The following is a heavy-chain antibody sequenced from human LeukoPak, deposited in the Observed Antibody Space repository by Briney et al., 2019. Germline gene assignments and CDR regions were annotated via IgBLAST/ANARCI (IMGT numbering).Heavy chain of an antibody. V-gene: IGHV5-51*01. Sequence: GESLKISCKGSGYSFTSYWIGWVRLMPGKGLEWMGIIYPGDSDTRYSPSFQGQVTISADKSISTAYLQWSSLKASDTAMYYCARHVATTAQYNWFDPWGQGTLVTVSS. CDR3: ARHVATTAQYNWFDP. CDR1: GYSFTSYW. D-gene: IGHD5-12*01. CDR2: IYPGDSDT. J-gene: IGHJ5*02.